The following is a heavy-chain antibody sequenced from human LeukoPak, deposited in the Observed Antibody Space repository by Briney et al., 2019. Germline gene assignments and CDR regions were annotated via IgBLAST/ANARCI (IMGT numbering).Heavy chain of an antibody. CDR3: AKDRGYGSGSYLVNN. CDR1: GFTFSSYG. Sequence: GRSLRLSCAASGFTFSSYGMHWVRQAPGKGLEWVAVISYDGSNKYYADSVKGRFTISRDSSKNTLYLQMNSLRAEDTAVYYCAKDRGYGSGSYLVNNWGQGTLVTVSS. CDR2: ISYDGSNK. J-gene: IGHJ4*02. V-gene: IGHV3-30*18. D-gene: IGHD3-10*01.